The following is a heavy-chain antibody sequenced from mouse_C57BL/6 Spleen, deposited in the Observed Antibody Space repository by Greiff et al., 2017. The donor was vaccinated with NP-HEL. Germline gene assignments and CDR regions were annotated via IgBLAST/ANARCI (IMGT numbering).Heavy chain of an antibody. Sequence: QVQLQQPGAELVKPGASVKLSCKASGYTFTSYWMQWVKQRPGQGLEWIGEIDPSDSYTNYNQKFKGKATLTVDTSSSTAYMQLSSLTSEDSAVYYCAGYGTTNCDVWGTGTTVTVSS. D-gene: IGHD2-1*01. CDR2: IDPSDSYT. J-gene: IGHJ1*03. CDR3: AGYGTTNCDV. CDR1: GYTFTSYW. V-gene: IGHV1-50*01.